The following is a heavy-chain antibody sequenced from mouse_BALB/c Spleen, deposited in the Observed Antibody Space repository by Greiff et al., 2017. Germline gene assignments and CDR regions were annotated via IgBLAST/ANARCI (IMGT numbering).Heavy chain of an antibody. CDR3: ARNAMDY. V-gene: IGHV5-9-4*01. J-gene: IGHJ4*01. CDR1: GFTFSSYA. Sequence: EVQVVESGGGLVKPGGSLKLSCAASGFTFSSYAMSWVRQSPEKRLEWVAEISSGGSYTYYPDTVTGRFTISRDNAKNTLYLEMSSLRSEDTAMYYCARNAMDYWGQGTSGTVSS. CDR2: ISSGGSYT.